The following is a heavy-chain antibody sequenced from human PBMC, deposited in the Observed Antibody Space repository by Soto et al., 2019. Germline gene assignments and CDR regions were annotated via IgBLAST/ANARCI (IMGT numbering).Heavy chain of an antibody. CDR1: GFTFSSYW. CDR2: IKEDGSDM. D-gene: IGHD3-3*01. J-gene: IGHJ4*02. V-gene: IGHV3-7*01. CDR3: ATEVWVYYDFWSGYSDY. Sequence: EVQLVESGGGLVQPGGSLRLSCAASGFTFSSYWMSWVRQAPGKGLEWVANIKEDGSDMYYVDSVKGRFTISRDNAKNSLYLQMNSLRAEDTAVYYCATEVWVYYDFWSGYSDYWAQGTLVTVSS.